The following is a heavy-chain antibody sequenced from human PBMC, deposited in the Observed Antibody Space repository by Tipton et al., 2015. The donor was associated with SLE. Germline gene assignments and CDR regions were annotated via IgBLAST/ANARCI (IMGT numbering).Heavy chain of an antibody. Sequence: TLSLTCVVSGASISTEGYSWSWIRQPPGKGLEWIGYIFHTGSAYYNPSLRSRLTISLDRSNNQFSLKLSSVTAADTAVYYCARWVVADPGAFDIWGQGTMVTVSS. J-gene: IGHJ3*02. CDR1: GASISTEGYS. V-gene: IGHV4-30-2*01. D-gene: IGHD1-26*01. CDR2: IFHTGSA. CDR3: ARWVVADPGAFDI.